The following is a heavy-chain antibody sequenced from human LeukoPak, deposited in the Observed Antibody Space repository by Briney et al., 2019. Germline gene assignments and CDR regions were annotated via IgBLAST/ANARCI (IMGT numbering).Heavy chain of an antibody. D-gene: IGHD5-18*01. J-gene: IGHJ4*02. Sequence: PGGSLRFSCAASGFTFSSYSMNWVRQAPGKGLEWVSYISSSSSTIYYADSVKGRFTISRDNAKNSLYLQMNSLRAEDTAVYYCARGRGYSYGYFDYWGQGTLVTVSS. CDR3: ARGRGYSYGYFDY. CDR2: ISSSSSTI. CDR1: GFTFSSYS. V-gene: IGHV3-48*01.